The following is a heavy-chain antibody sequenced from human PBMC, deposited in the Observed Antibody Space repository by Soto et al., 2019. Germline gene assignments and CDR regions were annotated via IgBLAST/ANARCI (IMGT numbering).Heavy chain of an antibody. CDR1: GGSFSGYY. CDR2: FNHSGST. J-gene: IGHJ6*02. V-gene: IGHV4-34*01. D-gene: IGHD3-10*01. CDR3: AREYYYGSGSYYRGIYYYYYGMEV. Sequence: SETLSLTCAVYGGSFSGYYWSRIRQPPGKWLEWIGEFNHSGSTNYNPSLKSRVTISVDTSKNQFSLKLSSVTAADTAVYYCAREYYYGSGSYYRGIYYYYYGMEVWGQGTTVTVSS.